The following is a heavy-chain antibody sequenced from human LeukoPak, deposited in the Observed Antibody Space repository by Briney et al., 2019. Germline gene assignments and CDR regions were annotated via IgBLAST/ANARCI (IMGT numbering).Heavy chain of an antibody. CDR3: ARSFWSGYYRPFDY. D-gene: IGHD3-3*01. CDR1: GGFISSYY. J-gene: IGHJ4*02. Sequence: SETLSLICTVSGGFISSYYWSWIRQPPGKGLEWIGYIYTSGSTNYNPSLKSRVTISVDTSKNQFSLKLSSVTAADTAVYYCARSFWSGYYRPFDYWGQGTLVTVSS. CDR2: IYTSGST. V-gene: IGHV4-4*09.